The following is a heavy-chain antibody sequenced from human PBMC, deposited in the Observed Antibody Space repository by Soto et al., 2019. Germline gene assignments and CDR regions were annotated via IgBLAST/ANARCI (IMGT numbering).Heavy chain of an antibody. CDR3: ARDLGIIPQSGESDY. CDR1: GYTFTSHG. D-gene: IGHD3-9*01. Sequence: ASVKVSCKTSGYTFTSHGISWVRQAPGQGLEWMGWISAYNGNTNYAQKLQGRVTMTTDTSTSTAYMELRSLRSDDTAVYYCARDLGIIPQSGESDYWGQGTLVTVSS. V-gene: IGHV1-18*04. J-gene: IGHJ4*02. CDR2: ISAYNGNT.